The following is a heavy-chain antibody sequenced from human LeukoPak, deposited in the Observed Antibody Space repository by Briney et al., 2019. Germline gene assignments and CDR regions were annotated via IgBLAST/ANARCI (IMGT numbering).Heavy chain of an antibody. J-gene: IGHJ5*02. V-gene: IGHV4-59*01. CDR3: ARDERSWFDP. Sequence: SETLSLTCTVSGGSISSYYWSWIQQPPGKGLEWIGYIYYSGSSNYNPSLKSRVTISVDTSKNQFSLKLSSVTAADTAVYYCARDERSWFDPWGQGTLVTVSS. CDR1: GGSISSYY. CDR2: IYYSGSS.